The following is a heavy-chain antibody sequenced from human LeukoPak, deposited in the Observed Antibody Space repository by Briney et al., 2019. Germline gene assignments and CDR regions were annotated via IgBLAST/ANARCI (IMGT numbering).Heavy chain of an antibody. CDR1: GFSLREYA. Sequence: GGSLRLSCAVSGFSLREYAIHWVRQAPGRGLEWVALMPFEGSSKFYADSVKGRFSISSDISKNTLFLHLHRVRPDDTAVYFCARDRAGTYGGAFDVWGHGTLVTVS. D-gene: IGHD1-26*01. J-gene: IGHJ3*01. CDR3: ARDRAGTYGGAFDV. CDR2: MPFEGSSK. V-gene: IGHV3-30*04.